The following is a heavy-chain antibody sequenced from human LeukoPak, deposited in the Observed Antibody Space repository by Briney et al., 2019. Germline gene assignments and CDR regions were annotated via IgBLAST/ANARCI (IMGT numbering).Heavy chain of an antibody. CDR3: AREGYSYGGLDAFDI. D-gene: IGHD5-18*01. J-gene: IGHJ3*02. V-gene: IGHV3-74*01. Sequence: GGSLRLSCVVSGFTFSNYWMHWVRQVPGKGLEWVSRINRDGTSTNYAGSVKGRFTISRDNAKNSLYLQMNSLRAEDTAIYYCAREGYSYGGLDAFDIWGQGTMVTVSS. CDR2: INRDGTST. CDR1: GFTFSNYW.